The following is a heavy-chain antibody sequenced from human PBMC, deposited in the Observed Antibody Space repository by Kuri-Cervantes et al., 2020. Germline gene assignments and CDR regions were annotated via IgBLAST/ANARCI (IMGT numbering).Heavy chain of an antibody. CDR2: ISAYNGNT. CDR3: ARALDYTSPRADFDY. D-gene: IGHD4-11*01. CDR1: GYTFTSYG. J-gene: IGHJ4*02. Sequence: ASVKVSCKASGYTFTSYGISWVRQAPGQGLEWMGWISAYNGNTNYAQKLQGRVTMTTDTSTSTAYMELRSLRSEDTAVYYCARALDYTSPRADFDYWGQGTLVTVSS. V-gene: IGHV1-18*01.